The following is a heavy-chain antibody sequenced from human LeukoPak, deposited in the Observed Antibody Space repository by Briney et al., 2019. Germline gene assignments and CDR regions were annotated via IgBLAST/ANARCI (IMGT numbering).Heavy chain of an antibody. CDR1: GFTFSSYG. CDR2: ISYDGSNK. J-gene: IGHJ6*02. V-gene: IGHV3-30*18. CDR3: AKDSILWWSRIRYYYYYGMDV. Sequence: GRSLRLSCAASGFTFSSYGMHWVRQAPGKGLEWVAVISYDGSNKYYADSVKGRFTISRDNSKNTLYLQMNSLRAEDTAVYYCAKDSILWWSRIRYYYYYGMDVWGQGTTVTVSS. D-gene: IGHD2-21*01.